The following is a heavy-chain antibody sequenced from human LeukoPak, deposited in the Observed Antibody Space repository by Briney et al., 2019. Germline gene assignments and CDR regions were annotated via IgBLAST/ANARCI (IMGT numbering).Heavy chain of an antibody. D-gene: IGHD2-15*01. CDR3: ARGAYCSGGRCPGAFDI. CDR1: GFTFSSYA. Sequence: PGRSLRLSCAASGFTFSSYAMYWVRQAPGKGLEWVTIIWSDGSNKNYADSVKGRFTISRDNSKNTLYLQMNSLRAEDTAVYYCARGAYCSGGRCPGAFDIWGQGTMVTVSS. J-gene: IGHJ3*02. CDR2: IWSDGSNK. V-gene: IGHV3-33*01.